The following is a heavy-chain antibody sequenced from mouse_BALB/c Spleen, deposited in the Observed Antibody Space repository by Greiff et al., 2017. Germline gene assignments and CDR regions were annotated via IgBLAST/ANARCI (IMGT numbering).Heavy chain of an antibody. Sequence: EVQLQESGPGLVKPSQSLSLTCTVTGYSITSDYAWNWIRQFPGNKLEWMGYISYSGSTSYNPSLKSRISITRDTSKNQFFLQLNSVTTEDTATYYCASGDYRYAWFAYWGQGTLVTVSA. D-gene: IGHD2-14*01. J-gene: IGHJ3*01. V-gene: IGHV3-2*02. CDR2: ISYSGST. CDR3: ASGDYRYAWFAY. CDR1: GYSITSDYA.